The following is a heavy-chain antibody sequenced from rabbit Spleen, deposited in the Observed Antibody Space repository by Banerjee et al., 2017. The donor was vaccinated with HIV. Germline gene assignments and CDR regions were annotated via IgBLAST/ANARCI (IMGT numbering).Heavy chain of an antibody. J-gene: IGHJ4*01. D-gene: IGHD1-1*01. CDR3: ARSGGVVGYFNL. CDR2: IDAGSSDFT. CDR1: GFSFSINYY. Sequence: EQLEESGGGLVKPEGSLKLSCTASASGFSFSINYYMCWVRQAPGKGPEWIACIDAGSSDFTYFASWAKGRFTISKTSSTTVTLQMTSLTVADTATYFCARSGGVVGYFNLWGPGTLVTVS. V-gene: IGHV1S45*01.